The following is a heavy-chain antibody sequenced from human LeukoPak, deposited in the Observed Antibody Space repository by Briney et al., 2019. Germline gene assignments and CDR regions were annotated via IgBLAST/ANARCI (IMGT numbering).Heavy chain of an antibody. CDR3: ARAGGPYNWNGNWFDP. Sequence: TGGSLRLSCAASGFTFGPYTMNWVRQAPGKGLEWVASISSSSSYIYYADSVKGRFTISRDNAKNSLYLQMNSLRAEDTAVYYCARAGGPYNWNGNWFDPWGQGTLVTVSS. CDR2: ISSSSSYI. D-gene: IGHD1-20*01. J-gene: IGHJ5*02. CDR1: GFTFGPYT. V-gene: IGHV3-21*01.